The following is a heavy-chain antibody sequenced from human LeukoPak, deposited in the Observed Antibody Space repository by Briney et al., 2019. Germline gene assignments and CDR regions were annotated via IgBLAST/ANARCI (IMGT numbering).Heavy chain of an antibody. CDR2: FYPGDSDT. J-gene: IGHJ4*02. D-gene: IGHD3-9*01. CDR3: ARHFDWLLPDY. V-gene: IGHV5-51*01. CDR1: GYSFTSYW. Sequence: GESLKISCKGPGYSFTSYWIGWVRQMPGKGLEWMGIFYPGDSDTRYSPSFQGQVTISADKSISTAYLQWSSLKASDTAMYYCARHFDWLLPDYWGQGTLVTVSS.